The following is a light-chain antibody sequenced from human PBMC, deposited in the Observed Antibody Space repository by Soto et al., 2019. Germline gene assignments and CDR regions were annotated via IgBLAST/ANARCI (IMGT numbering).Light chain of an antibody. CDR2: GAS. Sequence: EIVLTQSPATLSLSPGERSTLSCRASQSVSSNLAWYQQKPGQAPRLLIYGASTRATGIPARFSGSGSGTDFTLTISRLEPEDFAVYYCQQRSNWPPMYTFGQGTTGDIK. CDR3: QQRSNWPPMYT. CDR1: QSVSSN. J-gene: IGKJ2*01. V-gene: IGKV3-11*01.